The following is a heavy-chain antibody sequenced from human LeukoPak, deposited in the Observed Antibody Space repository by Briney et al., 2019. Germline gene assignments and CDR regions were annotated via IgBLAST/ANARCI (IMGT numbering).Heavy chain of an antibody. J-gene: IGHJ4*02. D-gene: IGHD3-10*01. Sequence: PSETLSLTCTVSGGSISSYYWSWIRQPPGKGLEWIGYMYYSGSTNYNPSLKSRVTISVDTSKNQFSLKLSSVTAADTAVYYCARSGSSVLPSYWGQGTLVTVSS. V-gene: IGHV4-59*12. CDR3: ARSGSSVLPSY. CDR1: GGSISSYY. CDR2: MYYSGST.